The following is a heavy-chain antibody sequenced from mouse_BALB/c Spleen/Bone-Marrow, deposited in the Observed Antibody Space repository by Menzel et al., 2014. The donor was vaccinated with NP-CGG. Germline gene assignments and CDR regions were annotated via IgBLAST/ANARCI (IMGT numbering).Heavy chain of an antibody. CDR2: INPGTGYT. CDR3: ARGNPLYAMDY. V-gene: IGHV1-7*01. J-gene: IGHJ4*01. CDR1: GYTFTSYW. Sequence: QVQLQHSGAELAKPGASVKMSCKASGYTFTSYWMRWVKQGPGQGLEWIGYINPGTGYTDYNQKFNDKATLTADKSSSTAYMQLSSLTSKDSAVYYCARGNPLYAMDYWGQGTSVTVSS. D-gene: IGHD2-1*01.